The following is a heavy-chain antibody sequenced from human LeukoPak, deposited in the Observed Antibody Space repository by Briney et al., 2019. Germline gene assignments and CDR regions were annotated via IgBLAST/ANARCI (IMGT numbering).Heavy chain of an antibody. J-gene: IGHJ6*03. CDR2: ISSSSYI. V-gene: IGHV3-21*01. CDR1: GFTFSSYS. D-gene: IGHD1-1*01. Sequence: GGSLRLSCAASGFTFSSYSMNWVRQAPGKGLEWVSSISSSSYIYYADSVKGRFTISRDNAKNSLYLQMSSLRAEDTAVYYCASLGGNHHYYYYYYMDVWGKGTTVTVSS. CDR3: ASLGGNHHYYYYYYMDV.